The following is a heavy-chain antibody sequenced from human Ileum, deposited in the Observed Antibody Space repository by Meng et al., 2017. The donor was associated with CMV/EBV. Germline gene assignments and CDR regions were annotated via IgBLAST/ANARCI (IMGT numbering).Heavy chain of an antibody. CDR2: TFYRSKWYS. CDR1: GDSVSTTGAS. CDR3: ARGSYESSGLDY. V-gene: IGHV6-1*01. J-gene: IGHJ4*02. Sequence: SGDSVSTTGASWIWIRQSPSRGLAWLGRTFYRSKWYSDYAVSVKSRITINPDTSKNQFSLHLNSVTPEDTAVYYCARGSYESSGLDYWGQGTLVTVSS. D-gene: IGHD3-22*01.